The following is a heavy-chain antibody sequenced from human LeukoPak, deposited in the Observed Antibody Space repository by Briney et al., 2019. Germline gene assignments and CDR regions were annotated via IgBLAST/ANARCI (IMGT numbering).Heavy chain of an antibody. V-gene: IGHV3-23*01. CDR2: ISGSGGST. D-gene: IGHD6-19*01. CDR3: AKDPNLSSGWWGNDY. J-gene: IGHJ4*02. Sequence: PGGSLRLSCAASGFTFSSYAMSWVRQAPGKGLEWVSAISGSGGSTYYADSVKGRFTISRGNSKNTLYLQMNSLRAEDTAVYYCAKDPNLSSGWWGNDYWGQGTLVTVSS. CDR1: GFTFSSYA.